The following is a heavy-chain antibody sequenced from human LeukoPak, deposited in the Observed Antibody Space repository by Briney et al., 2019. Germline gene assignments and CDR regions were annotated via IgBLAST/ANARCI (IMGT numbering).Heavy chain of an antibody. CDR2: INWNGGIT. D-gene: IGHD3-16*01. V-gene: IGHV3-20*04. J-gene: IGHJ4*02. CDR3: ARAMSTFGGVRNYFDS. CDR1: GFTFDDYG. Sequence: PGGSLRLSCAASGFTFDDYGMSWVRQAPGKGLEWVSGINWNGGITAYADSVKGRFRISRDNAKSSLDLEMNSLRAEDTAVYYCARAMSTFGGVRNYFDSWGQGTLVTVSS.